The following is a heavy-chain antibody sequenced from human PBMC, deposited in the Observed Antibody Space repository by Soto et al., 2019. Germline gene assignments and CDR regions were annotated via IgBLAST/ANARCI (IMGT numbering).Heavy chain of an antibody. V-gene: IGHV3-7*02. D-gene: IGHD6-13*01. CDR3: ARIAASGRGWDV. CDR1: GFTFSSYW. J-gene: IGHJ6*02. CDR2: IKQDGSEE. Sequence: EVQLVESGGGLVQPGGSLRLSCVDSGFTFSSYWMSWVRQAPVKGLEWVGNIKQDGSEENYVDSVKGRFTISRDNAKNSMYWQMNSLRVEDTAVYYCARIAASGRGWDVWGQGTTVVVSS.